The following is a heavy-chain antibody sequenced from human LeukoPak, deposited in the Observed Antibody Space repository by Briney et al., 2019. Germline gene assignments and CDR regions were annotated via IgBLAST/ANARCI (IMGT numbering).Heavy chain of an antibody. Sequence: GGSLRLSCAASGFILSSYWMSWVRQAPGKGLEWVANIKQDGSEKYYVDSVKSRFTISRDNAKNSLYLQMNSLRAEDTAVYYCARGLLQYFGMDVWGQGTTVTVSS. J-gene: IGHJ6*02. CDR3: ARGLLQYFGMDV. D-gene: IGHD2-15*01. CDR2: IKQDGSEK. V-gene: IGHV3-7*01. CDR1: GFILSSYW.